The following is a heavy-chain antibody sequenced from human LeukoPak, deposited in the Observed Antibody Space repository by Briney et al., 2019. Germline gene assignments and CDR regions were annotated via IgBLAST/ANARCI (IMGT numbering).Heavy chain of an antibody. CDR2: ISCDGSNK. CDR3: ARELGGMEDY. V-gene: IGHV3-30-3*01. D-gene: IGHD1-26*01. Sequence: PGGSLRLSCAASGFTFSSYAMHWVRQAPGKGLEWVAVISCDGSNKYYADSVKGRSTISRDNSKNTLYLQMNSLRAEDTAVYYCARELGGMEDYWGQGTLVTVSS. J-gene: IGHJ4*02. CDR1: GFTFSSYA.